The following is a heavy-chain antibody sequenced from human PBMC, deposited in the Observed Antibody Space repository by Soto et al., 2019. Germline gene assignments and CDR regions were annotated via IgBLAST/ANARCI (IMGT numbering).Heavy chain of an antibody. CDR1: GGSISSYY. CDR3: ARQGFGPLPGLVDV. J-gene: IGHJ6*01. Sequence: QVQLQESGPGLVKPSETLSLSCTVSGGSISSYYWSWFRQSPGKRMEWIGYVHHSWGSSYNPSLQSRVAISLDTSKSQFSLKVTSVTATATAVYYCARQGFGPLPGLVDVWGQGTTVTVSS. D-gene: IGHD3-10*01. V-gene: IGHV4-59*08. CDR2: VHHSWGS.